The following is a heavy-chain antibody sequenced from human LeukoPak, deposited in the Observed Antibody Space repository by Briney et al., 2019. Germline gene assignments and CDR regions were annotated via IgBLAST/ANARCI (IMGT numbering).Heavy chain of an antibody. D-gene: IGHD3-10*01. J-gene: IGHJ4*02. Sequence: ASVRVSCKASGYTFTGYYMHWVRQAPGQGLEWVGWINPNSGGTNYAQKFQGRVTMTRDTSISTAYMELSRLRSDDTAVYYCARGITMVRGVLFDYWGQGTLVTVSS. CDR2: INPNSGGT. V-gene: IGHV1-2*02. CDR3: ARGITMVRGVLFDY. CDR1: GYTFTGYY.